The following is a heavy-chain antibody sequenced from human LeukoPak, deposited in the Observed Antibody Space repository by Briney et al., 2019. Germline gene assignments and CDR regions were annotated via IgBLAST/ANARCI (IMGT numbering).Heavy chain of an antibody. J-gene: IGHJ5*02. CDR3: ARGARSDFWSGFDVNYNWFDP. Sequence: SETLSLTCAVYGGSFSGYYWSWIRQPPGKGLEWIGEINHSGSTNYNPSLKSRVTISVDTSKNQFSLKLSSVTAADTAVYYCARGARSDFWSGFDVNYNWFDPWGQGTLVTVSS. D-gene: IGHD3-3*01. CDR1: GGSFSGYY. CDR2: INHSGST. V-gene: IGHV4-34*01.